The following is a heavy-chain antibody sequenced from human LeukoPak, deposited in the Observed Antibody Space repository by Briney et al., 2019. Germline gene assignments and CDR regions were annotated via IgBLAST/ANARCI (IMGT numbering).Heavy chain of an antibody. J-gene: IGHJ3*02. Sequence: GGSLRLSCAASGFTFSSYAMSWVRQAPGKGLEWVSAISGSGGSTYYTDSVKGRFTISRDNSKNTLYLQMNSLRAEDTAVYYCAKDTRALPSYDAFDIWGQGAMVTVSS. D-gene: IGHD2-2*01. CDR2: ISGSGGST. V-gene: IGHV3-23*01. CDR3: AKDTRALPSYDAFDI. CDR1: GFTFSSYA.